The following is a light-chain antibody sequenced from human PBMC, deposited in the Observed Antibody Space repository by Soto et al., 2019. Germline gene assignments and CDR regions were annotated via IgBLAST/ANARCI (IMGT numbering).Light chain of an antibody. Sequence: QSALTQPASVSGSPGQSITISCAGPSSDVGGYDYVSWYQQYPGKPPQLMIHDVSDRPSGVSNRFSGSKSGSTASLIISGLQAEDEAGYYCSSYASSGTLLFGGGTKLTVL. V-gene: IGLV2-14*03. CDR3: SSYASSGTLL. CDR2: DVS. CDR1: SSDVGGYDY. J-gene: IGLJ2*01.